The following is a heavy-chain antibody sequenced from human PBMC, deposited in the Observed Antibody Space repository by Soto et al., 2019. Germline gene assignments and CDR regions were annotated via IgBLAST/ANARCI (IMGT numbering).Heavy chain of an antibody. J-gene: IGHJ6*02. Sequence: EVQLVESGGGVVQPGGSLRLSCAASGFTFRTYWMSWVRQAPGKGLEWVGNLNQDGSENYYYEDSVKRRFTISRDNAKNSLYRQRTSLRAEDSGVYYCARETGNGYYGQYSGGVDVWGQGTAVTVSS. CDR2: LNQDGSENY. CDR3: ARETGNGYYGQYSGGVDV. V-gene: IGHV3-7*05. CDR1: GFTFRTYW. D-gene: IGHD1-26*01.